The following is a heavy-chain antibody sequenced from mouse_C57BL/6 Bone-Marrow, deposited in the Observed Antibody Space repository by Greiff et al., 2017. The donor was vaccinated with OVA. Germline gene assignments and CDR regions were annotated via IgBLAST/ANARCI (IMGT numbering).Heavy chain of an antibody. D-gene: IGHD1-1*01. V-gene: IGHV3-6*01. Sequence: VQLQQSGPGLVKPSQSLSLTCSVPGYSITSGYYWNWIRQFPGNKLEWMGYISYDGSNNYNPSLKNRISISRYPSKNQVFLKLNSVTTEDTATYYCARGRGTTVVEPFWYFDVWGTGTTVTVSS. CDR1: GYSITSGYY. CDR2: ISYDGSN. CDR3: ARGRGTTVVEPFWYFDV. J-gene: IGHJ1*03.